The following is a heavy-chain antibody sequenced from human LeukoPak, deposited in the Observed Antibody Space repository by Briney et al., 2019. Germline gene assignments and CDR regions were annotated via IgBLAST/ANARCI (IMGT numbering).Heavy chain of an antibody. D-gene: IGHD3-16*01. Sequence: SETLSLTCTVSGGSISSGSYYWSWIRQPAGKGLEWIGRIYTSGSTNYNPSLKSRVTISVDKSKNQFSLKLSSVTAADTAVYYCARDFWGDWGQGTLVTVSS. V-gene: IGHV4-61*02. J-gene: IGHJ4*02. CDR1: GGSISSGSYY. CDR3: ARDFWGD. CDR2: IYTSGST.